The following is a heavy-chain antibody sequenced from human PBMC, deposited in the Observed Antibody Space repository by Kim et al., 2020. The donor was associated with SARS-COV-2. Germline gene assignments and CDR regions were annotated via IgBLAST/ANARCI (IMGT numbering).Heavy chain of an antibody. CDR3: ARASLYYASRGSFDI. CDR2: INSDGSST. J-gene: IGHJ3*02. Sequence: GGSLRLSCVASGFSFSSYWMYWVRQAPGKGLVWVSRINSDGSSTIYADSVKGRLTISRDNAKNTLYLQMNSARAEDTAVYYCARASLYYASRGSFDIWGPGTMVTVSS. D-gene: IGHD3-22*01. V-gene: IGHV3-74*01. CDR1: GFSFSSYW.